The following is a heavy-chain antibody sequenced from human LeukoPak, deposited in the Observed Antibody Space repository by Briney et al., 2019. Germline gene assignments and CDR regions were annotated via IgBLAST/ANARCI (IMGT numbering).Heavy chain of an antibody. V-gene: IGHV4-30-4*01. Sequence: SETLSLTCTVSGGSISSDDYSWSWIRQPPGKGLEWIGYIYYSGSTYYNPSLKSRVTISVDTSKNQFSLKLSSVTAADTAVYYCARAYSSSSRANDYWGQGTLVTVSS. D-gene: IGHD6-6*01. CDR1: GGSISSDDYS. J-gene: IGHJ4*02. CDR3: ARAYSSSSRANDY. CDR2: IYYSGST.